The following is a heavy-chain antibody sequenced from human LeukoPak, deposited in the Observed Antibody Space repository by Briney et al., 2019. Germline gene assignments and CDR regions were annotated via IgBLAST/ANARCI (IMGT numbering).Heavy chain of an antibody. CDR3: TTLGQFSYDFWSGYPTRAFDI. V-gene: IGHV3-15*01. CDR2: IKSKTDGGTT. Sequence: GGSLRLSCAASGFTFSNAWMSWVRQAPGKGLEWVGRIKSKTDGGTTDYAAPVKGRFTISRDDSKNTLYLQMNSLKTEDTAVYYCTTLGQFSYDFWSGYPTRAFDIWGQGTMVTVSS. J-gene: IGHJ3*02. D-gene: IGHD3-3*01. CDR1: GFTFSNAW.